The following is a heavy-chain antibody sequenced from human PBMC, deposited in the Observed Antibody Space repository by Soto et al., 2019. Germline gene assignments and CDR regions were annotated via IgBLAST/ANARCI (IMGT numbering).Heavy chain of an antibody. CDR1: GASISSDY. V-gene: IGHV4-59*01. D-gene: IGHD2-15*01. CDR2: MYSGGST. CDR3: ARERLFCPGGNCYCYFDY. J-gene: IGHJ4*02. Sequence: PSETLSLTCSVLGASISSDYWSWIRQPPGKGLEWIGYMYSGGSTNYNPSLKSRVTISLDTSKNQFSLKLSSVTAADTAVYYCARERLFCPGGNCYCYFDYWGQGTLVTVSS.